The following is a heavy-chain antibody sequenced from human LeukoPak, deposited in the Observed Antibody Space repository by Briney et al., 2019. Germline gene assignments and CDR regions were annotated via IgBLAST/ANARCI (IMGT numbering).Heavy chain of an antibody. V-gene: IGHV4-39*07. CDR3: ARSVWSGDPFDY. Sequence: SETLSLTCTVSGGSISSTIYYWGWIRQPPGKGLEWIGSIYYSGSTNYNPSLKSRVTISVDTSKNQFSLKLSSVPAADTAVYYCARSVWSGDPFDYWGRGTLVTVSS. D-gene: IGHD3-10*01. J-gene: IGHJ4*02. CDR2: IYYSGST. CDR1: GGSISSTIYY.